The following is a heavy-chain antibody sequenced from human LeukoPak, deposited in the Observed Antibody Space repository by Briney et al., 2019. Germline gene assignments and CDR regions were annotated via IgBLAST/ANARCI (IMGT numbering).Heavy chain of an antibody. CDR3: ARGWGDY. CDR1: GYTFTNFD. J-gene: IGHJ4*02. CDR2: MNPYSGNT. V-gene: IGHV1-8*01. D-gene: IGHD7-27*01. Sequence: ASVKVSCKASGYTFTNFDINWVRQAAGHGLEWMGWMNPYSGNTGYAQKFQGRVIMTRNTSITTAYMELTSLTSEDTAVYYCARGWGDYWGQGTLVTVSS.